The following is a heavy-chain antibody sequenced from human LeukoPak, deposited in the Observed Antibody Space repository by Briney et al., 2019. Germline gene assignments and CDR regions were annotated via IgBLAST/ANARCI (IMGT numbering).Heavy chain of an antibody. D-gene: IGHD3-22*01. CDR2: TYPGDSDT. Sequence: GESLKISCKGSGYSFTSYWIGWVRQLPGKGLEWMGITYPGDSDTRYSPSFQGQVTISADKSISTAYLQWSSLKASDTAMYYCARHYSYDSSGYPDYWGQGTLVTVSS. CDR1: GYSFTSYW. CDR3: ARHYSYDSSGYPDY. V-gene: IGHV5-51*01. J-gene: IGHJ4*02.